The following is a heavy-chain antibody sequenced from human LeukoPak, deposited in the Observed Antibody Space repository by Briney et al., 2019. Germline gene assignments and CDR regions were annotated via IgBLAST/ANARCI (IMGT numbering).Heavy chain of an antibody. CDR3: ARGAVPAARDNWFDP. J-gene: IGHJ5*02. Sequence: SETLSLTCAVSGGSISSGGYSWSWIRQPPGKGLEWIGYIYHSGSTYYNPSLKSRVTISVDRSKNQFSLKLSSVPAADTAVYYCARGAVPAARDNWFDPWGQGTLVTVSS. CDR1: GGSISSGGYS. V-gene: IGHV4-30-2*01. D-gene: IGHD2-2*01. CDR2: IYHSGST.